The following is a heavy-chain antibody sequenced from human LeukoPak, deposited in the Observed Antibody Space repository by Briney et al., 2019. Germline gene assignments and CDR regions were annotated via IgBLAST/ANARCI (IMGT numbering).Heavy chain of an antibody. J-gene: IGHJ3*02. D-gene: IGHD5-18*01. Sequence: PGGSLRLSCAASGFTFSSYWMHWVRQAPEKGLVWVSRLNSDGSSTSYADSVKGRFTISRDNAKNTLYLQMNSLRAEDTAVYYCARGGAYSYGPLDIWGQGTMVTVSS. V-gene: IGHV3-74*01. CDR3: ARGGAYSYGPLDI. CDR2: LNSDGSST. CDR1: GFTFSSYW.